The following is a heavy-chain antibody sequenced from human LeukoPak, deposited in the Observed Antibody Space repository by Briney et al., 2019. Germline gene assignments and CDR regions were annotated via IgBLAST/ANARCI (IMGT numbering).Heavy chain of an antibody. J-gene: IGHJ6*03. CDR3: ASDQFYSSSPRYYYMDV. V-gene: IGHV1-46*01. D-gene: IGHD6-6*01. CDR2: INPSGGST. Sequence: ASVNVSCKASGYTFTSYYMHWVRQAPGQGREWMGIINPSGGSTSYAQNLQGRVTMTRDTAPSPVNMERSRPAPAGTAVYYCASDQFYSSSPRYYYMDVWGKGTTVTVSS. CDR1: GYTFTSYY.